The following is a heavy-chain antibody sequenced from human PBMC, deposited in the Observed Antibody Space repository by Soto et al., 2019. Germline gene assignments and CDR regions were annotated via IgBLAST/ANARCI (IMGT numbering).Heavy chain of an antibody. J-gene: IGHJ3*01. V-gene: IGHV5-10-1*01. CDR1: GYNFNTFW. CDR3: ARLDGASPDALDF. D-gene: IGHD2-2*01. CDR2: IDPSDSYS. Sequence: GESLKISCKGSGYNFNTFWISWLRQMPGKGLERMGRIDPSDSYSDYSPSFKGHVSISSDKSVTTAYLTWSSLKASDTAIYYCARLDGASPDALDFWGQGKMVTVSS.